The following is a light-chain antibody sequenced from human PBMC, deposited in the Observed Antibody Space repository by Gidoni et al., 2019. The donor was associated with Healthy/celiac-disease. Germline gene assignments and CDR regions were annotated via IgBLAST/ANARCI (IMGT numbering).Light chain of an antibody. CDR2: EVS. CDR3: SSYAGSNNLV. V-gene: IGLV2-8*01. CDR1: SSDVGGYTY. Sequence: SALTQPPSTSGSPGQSVTISCTGTSSDVGGYTYVSWYQQHPGKAPKLMIYEVSKRPAVVPDRFSGSKSSNTASLTVSGLQAEDEADYYCSSYAGSNNLVFGGGTKLTVL. J-gene: IGLJ2*01.